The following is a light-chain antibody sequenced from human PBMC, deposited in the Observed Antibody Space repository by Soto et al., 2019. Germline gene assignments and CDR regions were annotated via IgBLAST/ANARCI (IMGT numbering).Light chain of an antibody. Sequence: LTHYTTTRSVSAGKRAPRSCRASQSGSNNYLAWYQQKPGQAPRLLIYGASNRATGIPDRFSGTGSGTDFALTISRLETDDSAVYYCQQYGGSPFTLGPGTKVDI. CDR3: QQYGGSPFT. J-gene: IGKJ3*01. V-gene: IGKV3-20*01. CDR1: QSGSNNY. CDR2: GAS.